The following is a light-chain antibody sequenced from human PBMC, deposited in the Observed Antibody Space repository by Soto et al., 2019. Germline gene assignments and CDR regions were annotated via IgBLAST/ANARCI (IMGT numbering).Light chain of an antibody. CDR3: QKYNSAPRT. J-gene: IGKJ3*01. V-gene: IGKV1-27*01. CDR2: AAS. CDR1: QGISNY. Sequence: DIQMTQSPSSLSASVGDRVTITCRASQGISNYLAWYQQKPGKVPKILIYAASTLQSGVPSRFGGSGSGTDFSLTISALQPADVATYYCQKYNSAPRTFGPGTKVDIK.